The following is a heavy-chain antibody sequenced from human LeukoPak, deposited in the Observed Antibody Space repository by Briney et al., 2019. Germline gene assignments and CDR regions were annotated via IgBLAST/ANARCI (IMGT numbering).Heavy chain of an antibody. CDR3: AKNIAAPTTPFDY. J-gene: IGHJ4*02. V-gene: IGHV3-23*01. CDR1: GFTFSTYA. CDR2: ISGSGGTT. D-gene: IGHD6-13*01. Sequence: GGSLRLSCAASGFTFSTYAMNWVRQAPGEGLEWVSGISGSGGTTYYADSVKGRFTISRDNSKNTLYLQMNYLRAEDTALDYCAKNIAAPTTPFDYWGQGTLVTVSS.